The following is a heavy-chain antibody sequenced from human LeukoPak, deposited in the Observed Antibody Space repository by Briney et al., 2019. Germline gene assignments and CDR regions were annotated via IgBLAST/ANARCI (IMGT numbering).Heavy chain of an antibody. Sequence: GGSLRLSCAASGFTFSSYEMNWVRQAPGKGLEWVSYISSSGSTIYYADSVKGRFTISRDNAKNSLYLQMNSLRAEDTAVYYCAREQGYCSSTSCYLGKDAFDIWGQGTMVTVSS. V-gene: IGHV3-48*03. D-gene: IGHD2-2*01. CDR3: AREQGYCSSTSCYLGKDAFDI. CDR2: ISSSGSTI. CDR1: GFTFSSYE. J-gene: IGHJ3*02.